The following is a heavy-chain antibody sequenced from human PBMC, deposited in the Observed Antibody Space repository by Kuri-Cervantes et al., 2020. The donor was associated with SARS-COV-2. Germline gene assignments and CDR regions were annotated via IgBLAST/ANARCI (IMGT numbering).Heavy chain of an antibody. CDR3: ARDKDWGYVFDI. CDR2: ISTYNGNT. D-gene: IGHD7-27*01. V-gene: IGHV1-18*01. J-gene: IGHJ3*02. CDR1: GDTFTSYG. Sequence: ASLKVSCKAAGDTFTSYGIRWVRQAPGQGLEWMGRISTYNGNTNYAQKLQGRITMPTDTSTSTAYMEMRSLRLDDTAVYYCARDKDWGYVFDIWGQGTMVTVSS.